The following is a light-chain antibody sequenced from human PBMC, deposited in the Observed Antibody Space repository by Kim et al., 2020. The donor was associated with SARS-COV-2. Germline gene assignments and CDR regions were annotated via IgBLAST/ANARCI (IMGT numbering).Light chain of an antibody. CDR3: QAWDSRTAI. J-gene: IGLJ2*01. Sequence: SVSPGQTASITCSGDRLGDKYACWYHQKPGRSPVLVIYQDSKRPSGIPERFSGSNSGNTATLTISGTQAMDEADYYCQAWDSRTAIFGGGTQLTVL. V-gene: IGLV3-1*01. CDR2: QDS. CDR1: RLGDKY.